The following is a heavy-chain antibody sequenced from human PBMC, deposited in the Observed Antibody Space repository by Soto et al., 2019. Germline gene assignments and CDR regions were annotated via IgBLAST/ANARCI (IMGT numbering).Heavy chain of an antibody. Sequence: PXGSLTLSCAAAGFTLSSYGMSWVRQAPGKGLEWVANIKQDGSEKYYADSVKGRFTISRDNAKNSLYLQMNSLRAEDRAVYYCAREECSGGSCYSSMYNWFDTWGQGTQVTVS. J-gene: IGHJ5*02. CDR1: GFTLSSYG. V-gene: IGHV3-7*01. D-gene: IGHD2-15*01. CDR3: AREECSGGSCYSSMYNWFDT. CDR2: IKQDGSEK.